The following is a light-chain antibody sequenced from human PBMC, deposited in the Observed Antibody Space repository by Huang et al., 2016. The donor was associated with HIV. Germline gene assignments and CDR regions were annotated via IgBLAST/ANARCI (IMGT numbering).Light chain of an antibody. CDR3: QQYSRFPWT. Sequence: DIQMTQSPSTLSASVGDRVTITCRASQSIGSWLAWYQQKPGEAPQLLVYKASSVESGVPSRFSGSGSETEFTLTISSLQPDDFATFFCQQYSRFPWTFGQGTKLESK. J-gene: IGKJ2*02. CDR2: KAS. V-gene: IGKV1-5*03. CDR1: QSIGSW.